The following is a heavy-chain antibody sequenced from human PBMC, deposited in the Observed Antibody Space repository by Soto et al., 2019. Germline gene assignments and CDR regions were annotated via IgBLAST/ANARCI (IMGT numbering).Heavy chain of an antibody. CDR2: ISGSGVTT. D-gene: IGHD3-22*01. Sequence: EVQLLESGGGLVQPGGSLRLSCAASGFTLSSYAMSWVRQSPGKGLEWVSAISGSGVTTYYADSVKGRFTISRDTSKNTLYLQMNSLRGEDTAVYYCAKVERYYYDSSGYYSSPLFWGQGTLVTVSS. V-gene: IGHV3-23*01. CDR1: GFTLSSYA. CDR3: AKVERYYYDSSGYYSSPLF. J-gene: IGHJ4*02.